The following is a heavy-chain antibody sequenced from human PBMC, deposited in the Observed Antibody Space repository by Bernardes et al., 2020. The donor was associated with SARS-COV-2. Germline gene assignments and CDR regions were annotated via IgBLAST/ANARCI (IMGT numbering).Heavy chain of an antibody. CDR3: ARSWGPRGVDGALPLDY. J-gene: IGHJ4*03. D-gene: IGHD3-10*01. CDR2: INPLSGGT. V-gene: IGHV1-2*06. Sequence: ASVKVSCKASGYIFTGNEMHWVRQAPGQGPEWVGRINPLSGGTNYAQKFQGRVTMTRDTSISTAYMELRSLRSDDTAVYYCARSWGPRGVDGALPLDYWGHGTLVTVSP. CDR1: GYIFTGNE.